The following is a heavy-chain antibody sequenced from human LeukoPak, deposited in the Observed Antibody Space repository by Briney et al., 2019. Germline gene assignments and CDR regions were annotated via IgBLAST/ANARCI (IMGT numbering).Heavy chain of an antibody. V-gene: IGHV3-74*01. J-gene: IGHJ4*02. CDR1: GFTFSTYG. CDR3: ARDRVTTIDY. CDR2: INSDGSST. D-gene: IGHD4-11*01. Sequence: GRSLRLSCAASGFTFSTYGMHWVRQAPGKGLVWVSRINSDGSSTSYADSVKGRFTISRDNAKNALYLQMNSLRAEDTAVYYCARDRVTTIDYWGQGTLVTVSS.